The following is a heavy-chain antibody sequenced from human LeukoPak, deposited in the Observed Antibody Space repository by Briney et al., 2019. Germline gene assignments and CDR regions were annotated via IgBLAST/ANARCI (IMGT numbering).Heavy chain of an antibody. CDR1: GYTFTSYA. J-gene: IGHJ5*02. CDR3: ARDRIVVVPAGFDP. CDR2: INAGNGNT. V-gene: IGHV1-3*01. Sequence: ASVKVSCKASGYTFTSYAMHWVRQAPGQRLEWMGWINAGNGNTKYSQKFQGRVTITRDTSASTAYMELSSLRPEDTAVYYCARDRIVVVPAGFDPWGQGTLVTVSS. D-gene: IGHD2-2*01.